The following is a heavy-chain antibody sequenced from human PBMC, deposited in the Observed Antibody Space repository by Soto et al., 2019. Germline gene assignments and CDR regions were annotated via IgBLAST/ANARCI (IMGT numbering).Heavy chain of an antibody. CDR3: ARVRNNDYVWGSYRYTSFDY. Sequence: SETLSLTCTVSCGSISSGDYYWSWIRQPPGKGLEWIGYIYYSGSTYYNPSLKSRVTISVDTSKNQFSLKLSSVTAADTAVYYCARVRNNDYVWGSYRYTSFDYWGQGTLVTVSS. D-gene: IGHD3-16*02. CDR1: CGSISSGDYY. J-gene: IGHJ4*02. V-gene: IGHV4-30-4*01. CDR2: IYYSGST.